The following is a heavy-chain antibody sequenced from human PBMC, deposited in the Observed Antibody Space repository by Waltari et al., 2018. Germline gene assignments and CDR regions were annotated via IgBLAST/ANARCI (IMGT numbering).Heavy chain of an antibody. D-gene: IGHD2-2*01. J-gene: IGHJ4*02. Sequence: EVQLVESGGGLVQPGGSLRLSCAASGFTFSSYSMNWVRQAPGKGLEWVSDISSSSSTIYYADSVKGRFTISRDNAKNSLYLQMNSLRAEDTAVYYCARDRVVPAARHFDYWGQGTLVTVSS. CDR1: GFTFSSYS. V-gene: IGHV3-48*01. CDR3: ARDRVVPAARHFDY. CDR2: ISSSSSTI.